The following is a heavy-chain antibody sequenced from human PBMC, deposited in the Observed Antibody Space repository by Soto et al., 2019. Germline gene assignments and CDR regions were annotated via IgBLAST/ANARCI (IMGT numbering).Heavy chain of an antibody. J-gene: IGHJ4*02. Sequence: QVQLVESGGGVVQPGRSLRLSCAASGFTFSSYGMHWVRQAPGKGLEWVAVISYDGSNKYYADSVKGRFTISRDNSKNTLYLQMNSLRAEDTAVYYCAKSLGPLKVRGVEDWGQGTLVTVSS. CDR1: GFTFSSYG. CDR3: AKSLGPLKVRGVED. V-gene: IGHV3-30*18. CDR2: ISYDGSNK. D-gene: IGHD3-10*01.